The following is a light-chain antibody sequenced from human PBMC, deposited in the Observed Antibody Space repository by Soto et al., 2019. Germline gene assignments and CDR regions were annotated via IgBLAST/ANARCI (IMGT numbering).Light chain of an antibody. Sequence: QSVLTQPASVSGSPGQSITISCTGTSSDVGGYNYVSWYQQHPGKAPKLMIYDVANRPSGVSNRFSGSKSGNTASLTISGLQAEGEADYYCSSLTASNSFVFGSGTKSPS. J-gene: IGLJ1*01. CDR3: SSLTASNSFV. V-gene: IGLV2-14*01. CDR1: SSDVGGYNY. CDR2: DVA.